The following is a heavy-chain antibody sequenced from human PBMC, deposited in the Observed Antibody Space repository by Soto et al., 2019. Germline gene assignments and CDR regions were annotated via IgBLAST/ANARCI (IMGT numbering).Heavy chain of an antibody. V-gene: IGHV5-51*01. CDR3: ASAMKYSYGYY. CDR1: GYTFTSYS. Sequence: PGEALKISCKGSGYTFTSYSIGWVRQMPGKGLEWMGIIYASDSDTRYSPSFQRQVTLSVDKSISTAYLHWTSLKASDTAIYYCASAMKYSYGYYWGQGTLVTVSS. J-gene: IGHJ4*02. D-gene: IGHD5-18*01. CDR2: IYASDSDT.